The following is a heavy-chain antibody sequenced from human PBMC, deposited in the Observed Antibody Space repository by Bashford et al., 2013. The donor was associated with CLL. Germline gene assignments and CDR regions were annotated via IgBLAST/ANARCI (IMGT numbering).Heavy chain of an antibody. CDR2: AISVGEP. J-gene: IGHJ4*02. D-gene: IGHD2-15*01. Sequence: SETLSLTCAVTGGSISSSDWWSWGPPVPRGGAGVDWRKAISVGEPTITRTLNSRVTISVDKSKNQFSLNLNSVTAADTAVYYCTKDGRLLSLWGPGILVTGLL. CDR1: GGSISSSDW. CDR3: TKDGRLLSL. V-gene: IGHV4-4*02.